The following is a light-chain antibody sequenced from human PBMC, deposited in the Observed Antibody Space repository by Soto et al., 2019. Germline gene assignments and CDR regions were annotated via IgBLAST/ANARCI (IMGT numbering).Light chain of an antibody. CDR1: QGISSY. V-gene: IGKV1-9*01. CDR3: QQLNSNPYT. Sequence: DIQLTQSPSFLSASVGDRVTVTCRASQGISSYLAWYQQKPGKAPKLLIYATSTLQSGVPSRFSGSGSGTEFTLTISCLQPEDFATYYCQQLNSNPYTFGQGSKLEIK. CDR2: ATS. J-gene: IGKJ2*01.